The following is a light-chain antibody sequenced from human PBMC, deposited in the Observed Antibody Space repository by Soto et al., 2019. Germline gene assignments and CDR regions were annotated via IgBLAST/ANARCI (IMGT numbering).Light chain of an antibody. J-gene: IGKJ2*01. CDR1: QSISSW. CDR3: QQYNSYSYT. CDR2: KAS. Sequence: DIQMTQSPSTLSASVGDRVTITCRASQSISSWLAWYQQKPGKAPKLLIYKASSLESGVPSRFSGSGSGTELTLTISSLQPDDFATYSCQQYNSYSYTFGQGTKLEIK. V-gene: IGKV1-5*03.